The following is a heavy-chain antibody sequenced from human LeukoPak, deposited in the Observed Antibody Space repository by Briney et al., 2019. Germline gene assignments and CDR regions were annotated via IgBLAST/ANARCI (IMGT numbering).Heavy chain of an antibody. CDR3: ARLDRSGYEMGGTWFDP. Sequence: SETLSLTCTVSGASIRSSHWSWLRQPPGKGLEWIGYIYYTGSTNSNPSLKSRVTVSLDTSKNQFSLKLSSMTAADTAVYYCARLDRSGYEMGGTWFDPWGQGTLVTVSS. D-gene: IGHD3-22*01. CDR2: IYYTGST. CDR1: GASIRSSH. J-gene: IGHJ5*02. V-gene: IGHV4-59*08.